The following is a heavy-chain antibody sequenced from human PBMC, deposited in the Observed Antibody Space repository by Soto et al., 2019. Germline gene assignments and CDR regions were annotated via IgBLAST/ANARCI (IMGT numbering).Heavy chain of an antibody. D-gene: IGHD2-15*01. Sequence: QVQLVQSGAEVKKPGSSVKVSCKASGGTFSSYAISWVRQAPGQGLEWMGGIIPIFGTANYAQKFQGRVTITADESTSTAYMELSSLRSEDTAVYYCARDGCSGGSCYSIWNGLVFDIWGQGTMVTVSS. J-gene: IGHJ3*02. CDR1: GGTFSSYA. V-gene: IGHV1-69*01. CDR3: ARDGCSGGSCYSIWNGLVFDI. CDR2: IIPIFGTA.